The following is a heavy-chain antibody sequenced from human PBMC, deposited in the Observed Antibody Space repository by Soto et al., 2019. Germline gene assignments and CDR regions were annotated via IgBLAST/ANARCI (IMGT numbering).Heavy chain of an antibody. CDR2: MVPIYGTT. J-gene: IGHJ6*02. CDR3: ARGDTARVTFSLYGLDV. Sequence: QFRLVQSGAAVKKPGSSVRVSCKASGGTFSRYALGWVRQAPGQGLEWMGGMVPIYGTTHYAQKLPGRLTFTADVSTSTAYRELSSLRSGDTAVYYGARGDTARVTFSLYGLDVWGQGTTVTVSS. CDR1: GGTFSRYA. V-gene: IGHV1-69*12. D-gene: IGHD5-18*01.